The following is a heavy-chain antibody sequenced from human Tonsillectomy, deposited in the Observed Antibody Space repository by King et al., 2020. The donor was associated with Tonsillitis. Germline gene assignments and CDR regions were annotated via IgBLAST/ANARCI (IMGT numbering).Heavy chain of an antibody. CDR2: ISGSGGST. V-gene: IGHV3-23*04. CDR3: AKESVAMATSPWYLGN. Sequence: VQLVESGGGLVQPGGSLRLSCAASGFTFSSYAMSWVRQAPGKGLEWVSAISGSGGSTYYADSVKGRFTISRDKSKNTLYLQMNSLRAEDTAVYYCAKESVAMATSPWYLGNWGQGALVTVSS. D-gene: IGHD5-12*01. CDR1: GFTFSSYA. J-gene: IGHJ4*02.